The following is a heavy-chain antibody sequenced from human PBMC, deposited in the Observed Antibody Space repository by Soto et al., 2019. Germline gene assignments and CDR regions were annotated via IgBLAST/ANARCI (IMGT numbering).Heavy chain of an antibody. CDR2: ISNTGNTI. J-gene: IGHJ4*02. V-gene: IGHV3-48*01. CDR1: GFTLSRYS. CDR3: ARAYEGDYFDY. Sequence: GGSLRLSCVASGFTLSRYSMNWVRQAPGKGLEWLLYISNTGNTIYYADSVKGRFTISRDNSKNTLYLQMNSLRAEDTAVYYCARAYEGDYFDYWGQGTLVTVSS. D-gene: IGHD3-16*01.